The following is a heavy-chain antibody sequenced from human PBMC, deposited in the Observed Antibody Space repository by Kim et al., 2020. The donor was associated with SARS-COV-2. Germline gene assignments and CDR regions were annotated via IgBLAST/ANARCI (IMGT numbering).Heavy chain of an antibody. CDR1: GGSFSGYY. D-gene: IGHD2-2*02. Sequence: SETLSLTCAVYGGSFSGYYWSWIRQPPGKGLEWIGEINHSGSTNYNPSLKSRVTISVDTSKNQFSLKLSSVTAADTAVYYCAGGCTSCYKRVDYWGQGTLVTVSS. J-gene: IGHJ4*02. CDR3: AGGCTSCYKRVDY. CDR2: INHSGST. V-gene: IGHV4-34*01.